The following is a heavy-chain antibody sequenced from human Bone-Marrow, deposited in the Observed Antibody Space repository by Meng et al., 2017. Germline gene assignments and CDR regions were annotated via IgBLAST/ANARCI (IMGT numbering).Heavy chain of an antibody. J-gene: IGHJ4*02. Sequence: GESLKISCVGSGFTFSSHWMSWVRQAPGKGLEWVANIKQDGSEKNYVDSVKGRFTISRDNAKNSLYLQMNSLRAEDTAVYYCARDLVDSRGGYFDYWGQGTLVTVSS. D-gene: IGHD6-13*01. V-gene: IGHV3-7*01. CDR2: IKQDGSEK. CDR3: ARDLVDSRGGYFDY. CDR1: GFTFSSHW.